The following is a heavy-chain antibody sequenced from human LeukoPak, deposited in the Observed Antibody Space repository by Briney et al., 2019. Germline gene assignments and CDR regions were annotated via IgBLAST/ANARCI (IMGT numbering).Heavy chain of an antibody. V-gene: IGHV4-4*07. D-gene: IGHD3-22*01. Sequence: SETLSLTCTVSGGSISSYYWSWIRQPAGKGLEWIGRIHTSGSTNYNPSLKSRVTMSVDTSKNQFSLKLSSVTAADTAVYYRARVFYDNSGYRLDYWGQGTLVTVSS. CDR1: GGSISSYY. J-gene: IGHJ4*02. CDR2: IHTSGST. CDR3: ARVFYDNSGYRLDY.